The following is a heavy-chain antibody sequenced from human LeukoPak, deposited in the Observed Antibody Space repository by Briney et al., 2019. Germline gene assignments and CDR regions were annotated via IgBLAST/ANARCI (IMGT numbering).Heavy chain of an antibody. Sequence: GESLRLSCATSGFTFSSSTFGSYTMNWVRQAPGKGLEWVSSISSTGTYIYYTDSVKGRFTISRDIANSLLYLQMNSLRADDTAVYYCARDLDYSTGFDYWGQGTLVTVPS. J-gene: IGHJ4*02. D-gene: IGHD4-11*01. CDR1: GFTFSSSTFGSYT. V-gene: IGHV3-21*01. CDR3: ARDLDYSTGFDY. CDR2: ISSTGTYI.